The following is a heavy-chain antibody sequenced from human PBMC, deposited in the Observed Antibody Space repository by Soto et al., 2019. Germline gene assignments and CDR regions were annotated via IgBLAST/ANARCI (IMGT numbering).Heavy chain of an antibody. CDR2: ISYDGSNK. D-gene: IGHD3-10*01. CDR3: ASIGSGRTSYYYYGMAF. Sequence: PGGSLRLSCAASGFTFSSYAMHWVRQAPGKGLEWVAVISYDGSNKYYADSVKGRFTISRDNSKNTLYLQMNSLRAEDTAVYYCASIGSGRTSYYYYGMAFWAQWTSVT. CDR1: GFTFSSYA. V-gene: IGHV3-30-3*01. J-gene: IGHJ6*01.